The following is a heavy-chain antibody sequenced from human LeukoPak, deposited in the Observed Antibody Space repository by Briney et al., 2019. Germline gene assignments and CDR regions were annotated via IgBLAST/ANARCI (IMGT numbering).Heavy chain of an antibody. Sequence: SQTLSLTFALSGDSVSINSAAWNWLRQSPARGLEWLGSTYYRAKRYNDYAVSVKRRITIKPDASKNQFSLHLNSMTLEDTAVYYCAREVRIGWRYLDSWGQGILVTVSS. CDR1: GDSVSINSAA. CDR3: AREVRIGWRYLDS. V-gene: IGHV6-1*01. J-gene: IGHJ4*02. CDR2: TYYRAKRYN. D-gene: IGHD6-19*01.